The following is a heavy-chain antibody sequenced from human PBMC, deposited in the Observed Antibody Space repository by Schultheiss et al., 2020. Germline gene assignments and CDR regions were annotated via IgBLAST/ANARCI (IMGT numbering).Heavy chain of an antibody. V-gene: IGHV4-34*01. CDR3: ARRTRYGFDY. D-gene: IGHD1-7*01. CDR1: GGSFSGYY. J-gene: IGHJ4*02. Sequence: SATLSLTCAVYGGSFSGYYWSWIRQPPGKGLEWIGEINHSGSTNYNPSLKSRVTISVDTSKNQFSLKLSSVTAADTAVYYCARRTRYGFDYWGQGTLVTVAS. CDR2: INHSGST.